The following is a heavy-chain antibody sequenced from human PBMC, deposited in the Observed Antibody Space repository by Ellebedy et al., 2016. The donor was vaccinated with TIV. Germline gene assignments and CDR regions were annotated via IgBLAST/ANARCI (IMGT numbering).Heavy chain of an antibody. Sequence: GESLKISCAASGFTFSDDYMSWVRQAPGKGLEWVSVIYSGGGTYYADSVKGRFTVSRDNSKNTLYLQMNSLRAEDTAVYYCARDGIAMGLDYWGQGTLVTVSS. CDR1: GFTFSDDY. D-gene: IGHD5-18*01. J-gene: IGHJ4*02. CDR2: IYSGGGT. CDR3: ARDGIAMGLDY. V-gene: IGHV3-53*01.